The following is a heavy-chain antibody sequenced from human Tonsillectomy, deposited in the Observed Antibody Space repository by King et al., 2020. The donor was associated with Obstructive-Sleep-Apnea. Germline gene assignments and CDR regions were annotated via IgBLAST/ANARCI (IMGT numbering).Heavy chain of an antibody. J-gene: IGHJ4*02. CDR3: ARGPSTVTHDFDY. D-gene: IGHD4-17*01. CDR2: VNHSGST. CDR1: DGSFSDYY. Sequence: VQLQQWGAGLLKPSETLSLTCAVSDGSFSDYYWSWIRQPPEKGLEWIGEVNHSGSTNYNPSLKSRATISVDTSKNQFSLQLNSVTAADTAVYYCARGPSTVTHDFDYWGQGARVTVSS. V-gene: IGHV4-34*01.